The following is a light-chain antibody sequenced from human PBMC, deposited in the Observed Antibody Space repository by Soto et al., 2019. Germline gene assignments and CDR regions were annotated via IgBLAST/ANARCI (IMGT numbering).Light chain of an antibody. Sequence: DIQMTQSPSTLSASVGDRVTITCRASQSISSRLAWYQQKPGKAPKLLIYDASTLESGVPSRFSGSGSGTEFTLTISSLQPDDFATYYCQQYNSYSLTFGGGTKVEIK. CDR2: DAS. CDR1: QSISSR. V-gene: IGKV1-5*01. CDR3: QQYNSYSLT. J-gene: IGKJ4*01.